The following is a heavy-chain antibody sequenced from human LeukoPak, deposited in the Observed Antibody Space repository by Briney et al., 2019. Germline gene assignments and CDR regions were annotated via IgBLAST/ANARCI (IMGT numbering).Heavy chain of an antibody. Sequence: GLEWIGYIYYSGSTNYNPSLKSRVAMSVDTSKNQFSLKLSSVTAADTAVYYCARDDSIHVYWGQGTLVTVSS. CDR3: ARDDSIHVY. CDR2: IYYSGST. D-gene: IGHD3-22*01. J-gene: IGHJ4*02. V-gene: IGHV4-4*08.